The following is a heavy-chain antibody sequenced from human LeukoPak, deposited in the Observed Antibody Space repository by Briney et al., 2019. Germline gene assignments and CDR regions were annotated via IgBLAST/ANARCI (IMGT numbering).Heavy chain of an antibody. Sequence: GGSLRLSCAASGFSFSTYGMHWVRQAPGKGLEWVAVIWYDGNNKYYADSVKGRFTISRDNSKNTLFLQMNSLRAEDSAVYYCARDKQLWYGEYYFDYWGQGTLVTVSS. CDR3: ARDKQLWYGEYYFDY. D-gene: IGHD3-10*01. CDR1: GFSFSTYG. J-gene: IGHJ4*02. V-gene: IGHV3-33*01. CDR2: IWYDGNNK.